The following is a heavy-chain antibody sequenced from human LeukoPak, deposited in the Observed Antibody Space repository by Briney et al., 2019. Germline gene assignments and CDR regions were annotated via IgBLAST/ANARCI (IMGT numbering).Heavy chain of an antibody. J-gene: IGHJ4*02. CDR1: GGSISSYY. V-gene: IGHV4-59*01. CDR2: IYYSGST. D-gene: IGHD4-17*01. CDR3: ARGDYGDYPFDY. Sequence: SETLSLTCTVSGGSISSYYWSWIRQPPGKGLEWIGYIYYSGSTNCNPSLKSRVTISVDTSKNQFSLKLSSVTAADTAVYYCARGDYGDYPFDYWGQGTLVTVSS.